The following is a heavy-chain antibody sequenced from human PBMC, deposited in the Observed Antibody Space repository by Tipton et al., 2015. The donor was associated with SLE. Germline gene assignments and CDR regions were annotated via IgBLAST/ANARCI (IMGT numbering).Heavy chain of an antibody. V-gene: IGHV4-59*08. CDR1: GGSISNNY. D-gene: IGHD3-3*01. Sequence: TLSLTCSVSGGSISNNYWIWIRQPPGKGLEWIGYISDGGGTNYNPSLKSRVTISVDPAKNQFSLKLTSVTAADTAVYYCARFLDTFDIWGQGTVVTVSS. J-gene: IGHJ3*02. CDR2: ISDGGGT. CDR3: ARFLDTFDI.